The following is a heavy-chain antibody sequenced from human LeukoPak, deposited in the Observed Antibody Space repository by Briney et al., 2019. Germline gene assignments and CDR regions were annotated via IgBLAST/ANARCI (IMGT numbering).Heavy chain of an antibody. CDR2: ISASGDVT. CDR1: GFTFSKFP. CDR3: AKSLFTSATGTGRAFHI. V-gene: IGHV3-23*01. Sequence: GGSLRLSCAASGFTFSKFPMGWVRQAPGRGLEGVSAISASGDVTFYADSLGGRFTISRDNSKSTLYLQMNGLRAEDTAIFYCAKSLFTSATGTGRAFHIWGQGTRVTVSS. J-gene: IGHJ3*02. D-gene: IGHD1-1*01.